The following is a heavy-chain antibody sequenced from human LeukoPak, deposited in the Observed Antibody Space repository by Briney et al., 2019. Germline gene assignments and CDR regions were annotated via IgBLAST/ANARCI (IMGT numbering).Heavy chain of an antibody. Sequence: ASVKVSCKASGYTFTSYDINWVRQATGQGLEWMGWMNPNNGNTGYAQKFQGRVTMTRNTPISTAYMELSSLRSEDTAVYYCARAPQYYYDSSYYYYGMDVWGQGTTVTVSS. CDR2: MNPNNGNT. D-gene: IGHD3-22*01. CDR1: GYTFTSYD. J-gene: IGHJ6*02. CDR3: ARAPQYYYDSSYYYYGMDV. V-gene: IGHV1-8*01.